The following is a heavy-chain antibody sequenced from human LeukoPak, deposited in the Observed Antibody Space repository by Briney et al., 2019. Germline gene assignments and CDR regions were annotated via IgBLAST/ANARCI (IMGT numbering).Heavy chain of an antibody. D-gene: IGHD3-16*01. V-gene: IGHV1-2*02. CDR2: INPNSGGT. J-gene: IGHJ6*03. CDR3: ASSPSRVLSKSIYYYYYMDV. CDR1: GYTFTGYY. Sequence: ASVKVSCKASGYTFTGYYMHWVRQAPGQGLEWMGWINPNSGGTNYAQKFQGRVTMTRDTSISTAYMELSRLRSDDTVVYYCASSPSRVLSKSIYYYYYMDVWGKGTTVTVSS.